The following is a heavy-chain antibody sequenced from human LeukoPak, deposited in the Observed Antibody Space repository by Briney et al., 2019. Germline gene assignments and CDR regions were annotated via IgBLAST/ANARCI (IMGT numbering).Heavy chain of an antibody. J-gene: IGHJ4*02. CDR2: ISGSGGST. D-gene: IGHD1-26*01. CDR3: AKDFQHNIVGATLFDH. Sequence: GGSLRLSCAASGFTFSSYAMSWVRQAPGKGLEWVSAISGSGGSTYYADSVKGRFTISRDNSKNALYLQMNSLRAEDTAVYYCAKDFQHNIVGATLFDHWGQGTLVTVSS. V-gene: IGHV3-23*01. CDR1: GFTFSSYA.